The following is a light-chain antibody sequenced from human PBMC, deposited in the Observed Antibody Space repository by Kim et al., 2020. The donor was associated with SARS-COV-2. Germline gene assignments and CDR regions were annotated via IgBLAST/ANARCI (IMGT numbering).Light chain of an antibody. CDR3: QSADSTGTYRV. CDR1: AMPNQY. CDR2: KDS. Sequence: SYELTQPPSVSVSPGQTASISCSGDAMPNQYAYWYQQKPGQAPVLMIYKDSERPSGIPERFSGSSSGTTGTLIITGVQAEDEADYYCQSADSTGTYRVFGGGTKLTVL. V-gene: IGLV3-25*03. J-gene: IGLJ3*02.